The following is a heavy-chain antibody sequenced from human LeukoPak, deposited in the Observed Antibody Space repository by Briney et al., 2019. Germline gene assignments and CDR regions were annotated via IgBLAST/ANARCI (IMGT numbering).Heavy chain of an antibody. CDR3: ARDRGSSSWYPSALDV. J-gene: IGHJ6*04. CDR1: GGSISSYY. CDR2: IYHSGST. Sequence: SETLSLTCSVSGGSISSYYWSWIRQPPGKGLEWVGYIYHSGSTNYSPSLESRATISVDTSKNQFSLRLRSVTAADTAVYYCARDRGSSSWYPSALDVWGKGTTVTISS. V-gene: IGHV4-59*01. D-gene: IGHD6-13*01.